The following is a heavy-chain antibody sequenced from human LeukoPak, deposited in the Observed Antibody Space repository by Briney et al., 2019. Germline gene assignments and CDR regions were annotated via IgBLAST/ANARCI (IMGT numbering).Heavy chain of an antibody. Sequence: TFTXXYMHWVRQAPGQGLEWMGWINPNSGGTNYAQKFQGRVTMTRDTSISTAYMELSRLRSDDTAVYYCARVPPRYCSSTSCSYYYYYYGMDVWGQGTTVTVSS. V-gene: IGHV1-2*02. CDR1: TFTXXY. D-gene: IGHD2-2*01. CDR2: INPNSGGT. CDR3: ARVPPRYCSSTSCSYYYYYYGMDV. J-gene: IGHJ6*02.